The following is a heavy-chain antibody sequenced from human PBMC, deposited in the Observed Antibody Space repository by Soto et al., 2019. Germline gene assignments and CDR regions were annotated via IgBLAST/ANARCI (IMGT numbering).Heavy chain of an antibody. D-gene: IGHD3-10*01. Sequence: GGSLRLSCAASGFTFSSYAMHWVRQAPGKGLEWAAVISYDGSNKYYADSVKGRFTISRDNSKNTLYLQMNSLRAEDTAVYYCARRPNLYGSGSYGPYYYYGMDVWGQGTTVTVSS. CDR1: GFTFSSYA. J-gene: IGHJ6*02. CDR2: ISYDGSNK. V-gene: IGHV3-30-3*01. CDR3: ARRPNLYGSGSYGPYYYYGMDV.